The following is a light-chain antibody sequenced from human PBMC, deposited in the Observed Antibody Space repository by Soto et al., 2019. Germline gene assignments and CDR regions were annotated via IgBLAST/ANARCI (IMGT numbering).Light chain of an antibody. Sequence: LSVSSSKKDTLSCRASQSVSNNYLAWYQQKPGQAPRLLIYGASTRATGIPARFSGSGSGTEFTLTISGSQAEDFALYYCQEYQNWPTFCRGTNV. V-gene: IGKV3-15*01. CDR2: GAS. CDR3: QEYQNWPT. CDR1: QSVSNN. J-gene: IGKJ1*01.